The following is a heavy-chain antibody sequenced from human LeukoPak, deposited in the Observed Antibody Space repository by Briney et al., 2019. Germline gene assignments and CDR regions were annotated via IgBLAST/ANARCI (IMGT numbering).Heavy chain of an antibody. V-gene: IGHV4-59*01. CDR3: ARVVRGVVTSNWFDP. J-gene: IGHJ5*02. CDR1: GDSLNTYY. CDR2: VAYSGSS. Sequence: PSETLSLTCTVSGDSLNTYYWTWIRQTPGKGLEWIGFVAYSGSSNYNPSLKSRVSMSIDTSKNQFSLALTSVTPADTAVYYCARVVRGVVTSNWFDPWGQGTLVTVSS. D-gene: IGHD2-21*02.